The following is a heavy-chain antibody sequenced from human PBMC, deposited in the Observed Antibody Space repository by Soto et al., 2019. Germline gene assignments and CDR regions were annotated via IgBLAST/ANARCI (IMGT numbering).Heavy chain of an antibody. V-gene: IGHV4-4*07. CDR1: GGSISTYF. Sequence: SENLPLTCTVSGGSISTYFWSWIRQPAGGGLEWIGRIYTTGSTNYNPSLKSRVTMSLDTSRNQFSLKLSSVTAADTAVYYCAREGGYFYCCGSGDHHLHAVPVWRPGTMVT. D-gene: IGHD2-15*01. CDR2: IYTTGST. CDR3: AREGGYFYCCGSGDHHLHAVPV. J-gene: IGHJ2*01.